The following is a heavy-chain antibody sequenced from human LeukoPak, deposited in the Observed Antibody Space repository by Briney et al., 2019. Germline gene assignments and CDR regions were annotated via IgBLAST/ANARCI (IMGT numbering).Heavy chain of an antibody. V-gene: IGHV4-59*08. J-gene: IGHJ2*01. CDR2: IYYSGST. Sequence: SETLSLTCTVSGGSISSYYWSWIRQPPGKGLEWIGYIYYSGSTNYNPSLKSRVTISVDTSKNQFPLKLSSVTAADTAVYYCARNYYGSGSYGWYFDLWGRGTLVTVSS. D-gene: IGHD3-10*01. CDR1: GGSISSYY. CDR3: ARNYYGSGSYGWYFDL.